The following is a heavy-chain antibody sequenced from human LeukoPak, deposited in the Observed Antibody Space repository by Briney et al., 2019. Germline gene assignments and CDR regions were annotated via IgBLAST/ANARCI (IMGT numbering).Heavy chain of an antibody. Sequence: SGGSLRLSCAASGFTFSSYDMHWVRQASGKGPEWVSDIGTAGDTYYPGSVKGRVTISRENAKNALYLQRNSLRAGDTAVYYCARRVRYFDWPFDCYFDLWGRGTLVTVSS. CDR2: IGTAGDT. J-gene: IGHJ2*01. CDR3: ARRVRYFDWPFDCYFDL. V-gene: IGHV3-13*01. CDR1: GFTFSSYD. D-gene: IGHD3-9*01.